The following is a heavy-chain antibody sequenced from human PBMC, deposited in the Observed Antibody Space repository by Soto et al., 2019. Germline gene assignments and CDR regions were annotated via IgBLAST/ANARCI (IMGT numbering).Heavy chain of an antibody. CDR1: GFTFTNYW. Sequence: PGGSLRLSCAASGFTFTNYWMHWVRQAPGKGLVWVSRINSDGSSTSYADSVKGRFTISRDNAKNTLYLQMNSLRAEDTAVFYCARDFWRNGVCLDVWGQGTTVTVSS. CDR3: ARDFWRNGVCLDV. J-gene: IGHJ6*02. V-gene: IGHV3-74*01. D-gene: IGHD2-8*01. CDR2: INSDGSST.